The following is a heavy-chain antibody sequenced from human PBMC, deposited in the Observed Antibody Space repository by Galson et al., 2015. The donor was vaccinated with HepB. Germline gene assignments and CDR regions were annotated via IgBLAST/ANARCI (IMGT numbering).Heavy chain of an antibody. V-gene: IGHV1-8*01. D-gene: IGHD3-3*01. CDR1: GYTFTSYD. J-gene: IGHJ6*03. CDR3: ARALPAYYDFWSGYYTYYYYYYMDV. CDR2: MNPNSGNT. Sequence: SVKVSCKASGYTFTSYDINWVRQATGQGLEWMGWMNPNSGNTGYAQKFQGRVTMTRNTSISTAYMELSSLRSEDTAVYYCARALPAYYDFWSGYYTYYYYYYMDVWGKGTTVTVSS.